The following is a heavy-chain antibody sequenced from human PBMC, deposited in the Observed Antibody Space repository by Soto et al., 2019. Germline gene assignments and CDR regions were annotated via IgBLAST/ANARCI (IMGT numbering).Heavy chain of an antibody. J-gene: IGHJ5*02. CDR1: GGSFSGYY. V-gene: IGHV4-34*01. CDR3: ARTYYRGYCSSTSCSGRYNWFDP. CDR2: INHSGST. Sequence: PSETLSLTCAVYGGSFSGYYWSWIRQPPGKGLEWIGEINHSGSTNYNPSLKSRVTISVDTSKNQFSLKLSSVTAADTAVYDCARTYYRGYCSSTSCSGRYNWFDPWGQGTLVTVSS. D-gene: IGHD2-2*01.